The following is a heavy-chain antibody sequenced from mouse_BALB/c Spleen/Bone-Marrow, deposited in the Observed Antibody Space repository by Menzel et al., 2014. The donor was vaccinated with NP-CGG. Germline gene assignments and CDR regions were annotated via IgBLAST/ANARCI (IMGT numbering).Heavy chain of an antibody. J-gene: IGHJ1*01. D-gene: IGHD1-1*01. CDR3: ARGHTYGSSYWYFDV. CDR1: GFTFSSYA. CDR2: ISRGGST. Sequence: EVQLVESGGGLVKPGGSLKLSCAASGFTFSSYAMSGVRQTPEKRLEWVASISRGGSTYYPDSVKGRFTISRDNARNILYLQMSSLRSEDTAMYYCARGHTYGSSYWYFDVWGAGTTVTVSS. V-gene: IGHV5-6-5*01.